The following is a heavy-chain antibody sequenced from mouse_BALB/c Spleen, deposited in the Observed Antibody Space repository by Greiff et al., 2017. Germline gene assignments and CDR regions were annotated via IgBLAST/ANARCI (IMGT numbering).Heavy chain of an antibody. CDR1: GFSLTSYG. D-gene: IGHD2-14*01. V-gene: IGHV2-9*02. J-gene: IGHJ2*01. CDR2: IWAGGST. CDR3: ARSNYRYEDYFDY. Sequence: QVQLQQSGPGLVAPSQSLSITCTVSGFSLTSYGVHWVRQPPGKGLEWLGVIWAGGSTNYNSALMSRLSISKDNSKSQVFLKMNSLQTDDTAMYYCARSNYRYEDYFDYWGQGTTLTVSS.